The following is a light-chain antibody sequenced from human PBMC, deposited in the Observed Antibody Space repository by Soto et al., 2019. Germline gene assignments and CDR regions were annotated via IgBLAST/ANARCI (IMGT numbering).Light chain of an antibody. J-gene: IGKJ1*01. V-gene: IGKV1-5*01. CDR3: QEYKSYSWT. CDR2: DAP. Sequence: DIQMTQSPSTLSASVGDRVTITFRASQSISSWLAWYQQKPGKAPKLLIYDAPSLESGVPSRVSGSGSGTEFTLTIDSLQPDDFATYYCQEYKSYSWTFGQGTKVDIK. CDR1: QSISSW.